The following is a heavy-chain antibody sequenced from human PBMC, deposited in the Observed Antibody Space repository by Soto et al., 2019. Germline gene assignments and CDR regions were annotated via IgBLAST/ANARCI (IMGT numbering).Heavy chain of an antibody. CDR3: ATPVISIVVPITEDN. Sequence: PGGSLRLSCAASGFTCSRDGINWVLQAPGKGLECVSYISSSSSYIYYADSVKGRFTISRDTAKNSLYLQMNSLRAEDTAVYYCATPVISIVVPITEDNWGQGP. CDR1: GFTCSRDG. CDR2: ISSSSSYI. D-gene: IGHD3-22*01. V-gene: IGHV3-21*01. J-gene: IGHJ4*02.